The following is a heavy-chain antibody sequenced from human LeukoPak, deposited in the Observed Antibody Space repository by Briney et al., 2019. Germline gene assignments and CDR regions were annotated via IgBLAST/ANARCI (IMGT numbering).Heavy chain of an antibody. CDR2: MFYTGTT. D-gene: IGHD6-19*01. V-gene: IGHV4-59*01. Sequence: SETLSLTCTVSGGSIISFYWSWIRQVPGKGLEWIGYMFYTGTTYYNPSLKSRVTISVDTSKNQFSLRLSSVTAADTAVYYCARESEAVAGSADNWFDPWGQGTLVTVSS. CDR1: GGSIISFY. CDR3: ARESEAVAGSADNWFDP. J-gene: IGHJ5*02.